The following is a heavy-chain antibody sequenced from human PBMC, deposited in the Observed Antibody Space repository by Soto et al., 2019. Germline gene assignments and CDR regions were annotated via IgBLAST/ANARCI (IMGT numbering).Heavy chain of an antibody. CDR3: ARDILTGYLDY. J-gene: IGHJ4*02. Sequence: PGGSLRLSCAASGFTFSSYGMHWVRQAPGKGLEWVAVIWYDGSNKYYADSVKGRFTISRDNSKNTLYLQMNSLRAEDTAVYYCARDILTGYLDYWGQGTLVTVSS. D-gene: IGHD3-9*01. V-gene: IGHV3-33*01. CDR2: IWYDGSNK. CDR1: GFTFSSYG.